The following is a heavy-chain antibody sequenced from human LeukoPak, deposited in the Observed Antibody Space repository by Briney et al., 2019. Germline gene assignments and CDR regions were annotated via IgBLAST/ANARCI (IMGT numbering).Heavy chain of an antibody. V-gene: IGHV1-2*02. CDR2: INPNSGGT. CDR3: ARDSSGYSSSWWNY. Sequence: ASVKVSCKASGYTFTGYYMHWVRQAPGQGLERMGWINPNSGGTNYAQKFQGRVTMTRDMSTSTVYMELSSLRSEDTAVYYCARDSSGYSSSWWNYWGQGTLVTVSS. CDR1: GYTFTGYY. D-gene: IGHD6-13*01. J-gene: IGHJ4*02.